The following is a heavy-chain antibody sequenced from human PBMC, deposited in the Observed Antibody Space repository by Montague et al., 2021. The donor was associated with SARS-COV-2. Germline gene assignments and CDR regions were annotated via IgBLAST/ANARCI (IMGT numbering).Heavy chain of an antibody. D-gene: IGHD4-17*01. Sequence: SETLSLTCTVSGGSISSSSYYWGWLRQPPGKGLEWIGSIYYSGSTYYNPSLKSRVTISVDTSKNQFSLKLSSVTAADTAVYYCARDYGDYGSGYYYGMDVWGQGTTVTVS. J-gene: IGHJ6*02. CDR3: ARDYGDYGSGYYYGMDV. V-gene: IGHV4-39*07. CDR1: GGSISSSSYY. CDR2: IYYSGST.